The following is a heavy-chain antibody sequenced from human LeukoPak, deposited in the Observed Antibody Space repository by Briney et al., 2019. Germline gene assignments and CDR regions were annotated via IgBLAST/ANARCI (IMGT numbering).Heavy chain of an antibody. V-gene: IGHV4-59*01. D-gene: IGHD1-1*01. CDR1: GGSISSYY. CDR3: ARARPTTVYVNWFDP. CDR2: IYYSGST. Sequence: PSETLSLTCTVSGGSISSYYWSWIRQPPGKGLEWIGYIYYSGSTNYNPSLKSRVTISVDTSKNQFSLKLSSVTAADTAVYYCARARPTTVYVNWFDPWGQGTLVTVSS. J-gene: IGHJ5*02.